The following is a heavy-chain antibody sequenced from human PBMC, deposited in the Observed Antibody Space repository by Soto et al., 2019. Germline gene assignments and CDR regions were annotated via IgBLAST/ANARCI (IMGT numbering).Heavy chain of an antibody. V-gene: IGHV1-8*01. CDR3: ARGRGLWRGGYYGMDV. D-gene: IGHD3-3*01. CDR2: MNPNSGNT. J-gene: IGHJ6*02. CDR1: GYTFTSYD. Sequence: ASVKVSCKASGYTFTSYDIDWVRQATGQGLEWMGWMNPNSGNTGYAQKFQGRVTMTRNTSISTAYMELSSLRSEDTAVYYCARGRGLWRGGYYGMDVWGQGTTVTVYS.